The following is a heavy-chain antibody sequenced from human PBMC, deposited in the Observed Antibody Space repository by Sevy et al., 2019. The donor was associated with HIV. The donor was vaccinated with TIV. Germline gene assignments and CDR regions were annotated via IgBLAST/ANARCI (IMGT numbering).Heavy chain of an antibody. V-gene: IGHV3-7*01. CDR3: ARIGYSSSSMDY. D-gene: IGHD6-6*01. Sequence: GGSLRLSCVASGFPFSTYWMSWVRQAPGKGLEWVANINQDGSVKFYVDSVKGRFTVSRDNAKNSVYLQVNSLRAEDTAVYYCARIGYSSSSMDYWGQGTLVTVSS. CDR2: INQDGSVK. J-gene: IGHJ4*02. CDR1: GFPFSTYW.